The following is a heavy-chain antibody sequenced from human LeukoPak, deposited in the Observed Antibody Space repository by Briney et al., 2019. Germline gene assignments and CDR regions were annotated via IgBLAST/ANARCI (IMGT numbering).Heavy chain of an antibody. D-gene: IGHD1-26*01. CDR1: GGTFSSYA. J-gene: IGHJ6*03. Sequence: SVKVSCKASGGTFSSYAINWVRQAPGHGLEWMGGIIPTFGTSNYAQNFQGRVTITADKSTSTAYMELSSLRSEDTAVYFCARVSGSYYYYYMDVWGKGTTVTVSS. CDR2: IIPTFGTS. V-gene: IGHV1-69*06. CDR3: ARVSGSYYYYYMDV.